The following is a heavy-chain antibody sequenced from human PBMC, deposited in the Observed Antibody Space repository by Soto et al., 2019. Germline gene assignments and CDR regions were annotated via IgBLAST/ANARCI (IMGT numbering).Heavy chain of an antibody. D-gene: IGHD3-9*01. J-gene: IGHJ4*02. CDR3: TQDGGSRDWLTVN. CDR1: GFTFTSYP. V-gene: IGHV3-23*01. CDR2: ITGGGDNT. Sequence: EVQLLESGGDLVQPGGSLRLPCAASGFTFTSYPMSWIRQAPGKGLEWVSAITGGGDNTYYADSVKGRFTISRDNSKNTLYLQMNSLRAEDTAFYYCTQDGGSRDWLTVNWGQGTLVTVSS.